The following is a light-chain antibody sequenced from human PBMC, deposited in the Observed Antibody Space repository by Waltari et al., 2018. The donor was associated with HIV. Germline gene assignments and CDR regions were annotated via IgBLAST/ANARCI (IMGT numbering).Light chain of an antibody. V-gene: IGLV1-40*01. CDR2: GND. Sequence: QSVLTQPPSLSGAPGQRVIISCTGSSSTIEAGFYVHWYQQLPGTAPKLLIYGNDTRLAGVPDRFSGSKSGTVACLANTGLQAEDEADYYCQSYYSSLNTYVFGSGTKVTVL. CDR1: SSTIEAGFY. J-gene: IGLJ1*01. CDR3: QSYYSSLNTYV.